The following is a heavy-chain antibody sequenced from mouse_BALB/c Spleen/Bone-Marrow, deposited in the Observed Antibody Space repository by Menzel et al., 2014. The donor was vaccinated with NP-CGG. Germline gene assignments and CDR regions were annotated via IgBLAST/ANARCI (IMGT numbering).Heavy chain of an antibody. D-gene: IGHD1-1*01. V-gene: IGHV1-80*01. CDR1: GYVFTDYW. CDR2: IFPVNADT. Sequence: VKLMESGAELVRPGSSVKISCKASGYVFTDYWMNWLGQRPGQGPEWIGQIFPVNADTNYKANFKDKVTLTADKSSTTAYMQLNSLTSEDSTVYFCARFATGSFAYWGQGTLVTVSA. J-gene: IGHJ3*01. CDR3: ARFATGSFAY.